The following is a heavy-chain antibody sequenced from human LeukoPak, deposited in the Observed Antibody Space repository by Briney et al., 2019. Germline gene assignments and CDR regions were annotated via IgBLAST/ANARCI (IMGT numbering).Heavy chain of an antibody. CDR2: INPNSGGT. CDR1: GYTFTGYY. J-gene: IGHJ6*03. V-gene: IGHV1-2*02. CDR3: AREEGGNYYYMDV. Sequence: ASVKVSCKASGYTFTGYYMHWVRQAPGQGLEWMGWINPNSGGTNYAQKFQGRVTMTIDSSTSTAYMELRSLRSDDTAVYYCAREEGGNYYYMDVWGKGTTVTVSS. D-gene: IGHD3-16*01.